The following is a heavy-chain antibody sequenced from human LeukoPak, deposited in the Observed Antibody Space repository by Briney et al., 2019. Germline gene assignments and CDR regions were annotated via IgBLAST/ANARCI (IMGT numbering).Heavy chain of an antibody. CDR1: GFSLSTSGVG. Sequence: SGPTLVKPAQTLTLTCTFSGFSLSTSGVGVGWIRQPPGKALEWLALIHWDDDKRYSPSLKSRLTITKDTSKNQVVLTMTNMDPVDTATYYCAHRPGGDYFDYWGQGTLVTVSS. CDR2: IHWDDDK. J-gene: IGHJ4*02. CDR3: AHRPGGDYFDY. D-gene: IGHD3-10*01. V-gene: IGHV2-5*02.